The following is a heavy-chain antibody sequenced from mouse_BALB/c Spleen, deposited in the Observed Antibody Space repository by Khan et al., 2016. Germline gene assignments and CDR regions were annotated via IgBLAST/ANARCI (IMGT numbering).Heavy chain of an antibody. CDR3: ARSGVRPYYYAMDY. D-gene: IGHD2-14*01. CDR1: GYTFTSYT. CDR2: INPSSGYT. Sequence: VQLQESGAELARPGASVKMSCKASGYTFTSYTMHWVKQRPGQGLEWIGYINPSSGYTNYNQKFKDKATLTADKSSSTAYMQLSSLTSEDSAVYYFARSGVRPYYYAMDYWGQGTSVTVSS. J-gene: IGHJ4*01. V-gene: IGHV1-4*01.